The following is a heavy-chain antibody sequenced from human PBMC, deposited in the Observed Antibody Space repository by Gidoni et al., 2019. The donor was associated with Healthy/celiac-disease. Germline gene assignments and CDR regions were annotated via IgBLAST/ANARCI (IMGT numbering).Heavy chain of an antibody. J-gene: IGHJ6*03. CDR2: IYYSGST. V-gene: IGHV4-59*01. Sequence: QVQLQESGPGLVKPSATLSLTCTVSVGSISSYYWSWIRQPPGKGLEWIGYIYYSGSTNYNPSLKSRVTISVDTSKNQFFLKLSSVTAADTAVYYCATQTGADFYYYYYYMDVWGKGTTVTVSS. CDR3: ATQTGADFYYYYYYMDV. D-gene: IGHD3-3*01. CDR1: VGSISSYY.